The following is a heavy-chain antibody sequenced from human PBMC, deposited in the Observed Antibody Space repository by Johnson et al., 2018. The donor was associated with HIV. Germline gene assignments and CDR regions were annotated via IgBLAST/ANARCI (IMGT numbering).Heavy chain of an antibody. CDR1: EFIFSSYS. Sequence: QVQLVESGGGLVKPGGSLRLSCAASEFIFSSYSMHWVRQAPGKGLEWVAVISYDGSNKYYADSVKGRFTISRDNSKNTLYRQMNSLGAEDTAVYYCARDGGYCSSTSCFRHWASAFDIWGQGTMVTVSS. J-gene: IGHJ3*02. CDR3: ARDGGYCSSTSCFRHWASAFDI. CDR2: ISYDGSNK. D-gene: IGHD2-2*01. V-gene: IGHV3-30-3*01.